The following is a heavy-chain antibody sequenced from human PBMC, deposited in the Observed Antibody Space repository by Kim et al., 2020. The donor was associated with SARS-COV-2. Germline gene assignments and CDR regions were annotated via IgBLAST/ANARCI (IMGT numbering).Heavy chain of an antibody. V-gene: IGHV5-51*01. D-gene: IGHD3-10*01. J-gene: IGHJ6*02. CDR2: DT. CDR3: ARHNYGSGSV. Sequence: DTRYSPSFQGQVTISADKSISTAYLQWSSLKASDTAMYYCARHNYGSGSVWGQGTTVTVSS.